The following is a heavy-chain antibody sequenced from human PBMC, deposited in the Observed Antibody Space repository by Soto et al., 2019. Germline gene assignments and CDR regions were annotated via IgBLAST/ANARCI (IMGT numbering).Heavy chain of an antibody. J-gene: IGHJ1*01. V-gene: IGHV1-18*01. CDR2: ISAYNGNT. D-gene: IGHD2-21*01. CDR3: ARVKPASDSYFQH. CDR1: GDSFTIYI. Sequence: ASVKVGCKACGDSFTIYIISLVRQAPGQGLEWMGWISAYNGNTNYAQKLQGRVTMTTDTSTSTAYMELRSLRSDDTAVYYCARVKPASDSYFQHWGQGTLVTVSS.